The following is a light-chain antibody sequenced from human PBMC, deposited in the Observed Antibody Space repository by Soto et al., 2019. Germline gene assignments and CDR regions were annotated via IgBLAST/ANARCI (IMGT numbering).Light chain of an antibody. J-gene: IGKJ1*01. CDR3: QQYNNGPWT. V-gene: IGKV3-15*01. CDR2: GAS. CDR1: QSVSIN. Sequence: EIVMTQSPATLSVSPGERATLSCRASQSVSINLAWYQQKPGQAPRLLIYGASTRATGIPARFSGSGSGTEFTLTISSLQSEDFAVYYCQQYNNGPWTFGQGTKVDIK.